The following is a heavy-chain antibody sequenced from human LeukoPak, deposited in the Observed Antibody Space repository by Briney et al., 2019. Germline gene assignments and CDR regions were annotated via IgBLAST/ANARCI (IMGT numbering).Heavy chain of an antibody. CDR1: GGSISSSSYY. Sequence: KPSETLSLTCTVSGGSISSSSYYWGWIRQPPGKGLEWIGSIYYSGSTYYNPSLKSRVTISVDTSKNQFSLKLSSVTAADTAVYYCASHTWQLDYFDYWGQGTLVTVSS. D-gene: IGHD6-13*01. CDR2: IYYSGST. V-gene: IGHV4-39*01. CDR3: ASHTWQLDYFDY. J-gene: IGHJ4*02.